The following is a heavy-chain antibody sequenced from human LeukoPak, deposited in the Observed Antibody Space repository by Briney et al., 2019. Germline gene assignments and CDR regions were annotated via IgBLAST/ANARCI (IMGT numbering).Heavy chain of an antibody. CDR3: ARAFVVVVAATGGPLDY. CDR1: GYTFTSYG. J-gene: IGHJ4*02. CDR2: ISAYNGNT. V-gene: IGHV1-18*01. Sequence: ASVKVSCKASGYTFTSYGISWVRQAPGQGLEWMGWISAYNGNTNYAQKLQCRVTMTTDTSTSTAYLELRSLRSDDTAVYYCARAFVVVVAATGGPLDYWGQGTLVTVSS. D-gene: IGHD2-15*01.